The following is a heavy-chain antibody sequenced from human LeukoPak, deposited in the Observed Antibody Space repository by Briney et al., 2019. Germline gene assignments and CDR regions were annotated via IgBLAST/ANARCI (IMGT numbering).Heavy chain of an antibody. CDR1: GGSISSYY. CDR3: ARAQRYDILTGYYFGAFDI. J-gene: IGHJ3*02. D-gene: IGHD3-9*01. CDR2: IYYSGST. V-gene: IGHV4-30-4*08. Sequence: PSETLSLTCTVSGGSISSYYWSWIRQPPGKGLEWIGYIYYSGSTYYNPSLKSRVTISVDTSKNQFSLKLSSVTAADTAVYYCARAQRYDILTGYYFGAFDIWGQGTMVTVSS.